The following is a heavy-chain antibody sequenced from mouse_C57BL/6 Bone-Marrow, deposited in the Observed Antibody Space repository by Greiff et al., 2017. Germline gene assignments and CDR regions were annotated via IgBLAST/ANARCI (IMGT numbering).Heavy chain of an antibody. Sequence: DVQLVESGGGLVKPGGSLKLSCAASGFTFSDYGMHWVRQAPEKGLEWVAYISSGSSTIYYADTVKGRFTISRDNAKNTLFLQMTSLRSEDTAMYYCARRYSNYGAWFACWGQGTLVTVSA. CDR1: GFTFSDYG. CDR3: ARRYSNYGAWFAC. J-gene: IGHJ3*01. CDR2: ISSGSSTI. D-gene: IGHD2-5*01. V-gene: IGHV5-17*01.